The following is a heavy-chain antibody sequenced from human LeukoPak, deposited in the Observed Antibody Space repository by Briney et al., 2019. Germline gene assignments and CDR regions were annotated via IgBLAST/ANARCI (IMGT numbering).Heavy chain of an antibody. CDR1: VYTFTSYG. CDR3: ARDVGRYYYDSSGPVDAFDI. CDR2: ISAYNGNT. V-gene: IGHV1-18*01. J-gene: IGHJ3*02. D-gene: IGHD3-22*01. Sequence: SSVKVSCKASVYTFTSYGISWVRQAPGQGLEWMGWISAYNGNTNYAQKPQGRVTMTTDTSTSTAYMELRSLRSDDTAVYYCARDVGRYYYDSSGPVDAFDIWGQGTMVTVSS.